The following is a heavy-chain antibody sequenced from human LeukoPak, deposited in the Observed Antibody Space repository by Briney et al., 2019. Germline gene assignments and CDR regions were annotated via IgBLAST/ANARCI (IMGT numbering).Heavy chain of an antibody. Sequence: GGSLRLSCAASGFTFDRYWMSWVRQAPGKGLEWVAHIKEDGSQKYYVDSVKGRFTISRDNAKKSLDLQMNSLRVEDTAVYYCARDGGGSGYYYSRDYWGQGTLVTVSS. V-gene: IGHV3-7*01. CDR1: GFTFDRYW. CDR3: ARDGGGSGYYYSRDY. CDR2: IKEDGSQK. J-gene: IGHJ4*02. D-gene: IGHD3-22*01.